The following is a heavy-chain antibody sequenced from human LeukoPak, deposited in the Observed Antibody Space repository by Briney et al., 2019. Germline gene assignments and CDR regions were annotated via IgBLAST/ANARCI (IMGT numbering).Heavy chain of an antibody. CDR1: GYTFTSYG. Sequence: ASVKVSCKASGYTFTSYGISWVRQAPGQGLEWMGWISAYNGDTNYAQKLQGRVTMTTDTSTSTAYMELRSLRSDDTAVYYCARVPYDFWSGYYSDYWGKGALVTASS. CDR2: ISAYNGDT. V-gene: IGHV1-18*01. CDR3: ARVPYDFWSGYYSDY. D-gene: IGHD3-3*01. J-gene: IGHJ4*02.